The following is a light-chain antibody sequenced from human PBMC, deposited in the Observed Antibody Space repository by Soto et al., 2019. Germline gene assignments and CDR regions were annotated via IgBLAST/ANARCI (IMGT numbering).Light chain of an antibody. CDR1: QSVSSSY. CDR2: GAS. V-gene: IGKV3-20*01. J-gene: IGKJ4*01. CDR3: QQYDSSPLT. Sequence: EIVLTQSPGTLSLPPGERATLSCRASQSVSSSYLAWYQQKPGQAPRLLIYGASSRATGIPDRFSSSGSGTDFTLTISRLEPEDFAVYYCQQYDSSPLTFGGGTKVEIK.